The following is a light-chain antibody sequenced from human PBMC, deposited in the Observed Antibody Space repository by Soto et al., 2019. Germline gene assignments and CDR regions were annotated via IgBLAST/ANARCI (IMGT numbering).Light chain of an antibody. CDR3: QQYKT. CDR2: GAS. J-gene: IGKJ1*01. V-gene: IGKV3-15*01. CDR1: QSVSSN. Sequence: EILMTQSPGTLSVSPGERATLSCRASQSVSSNLAWYQQKPGQAPTLLIYGASTRATGIPARFSGSGSGTEFTLTVSGLQSEDFAVYYCQQYKTFGQGAKVDIK.